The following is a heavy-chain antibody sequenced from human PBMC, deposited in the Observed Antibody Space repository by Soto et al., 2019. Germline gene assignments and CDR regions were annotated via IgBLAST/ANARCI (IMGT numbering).Heavy chain of an antibody. J-gene: IGHJ6*02. CDR1: GGSISSYH. CDR3: ARDILGYCSKGVCYTAHYGMDV. CDR2: FYYSGST. Sequence: PSETLSLTCTVSGGSISSYHWNWIRQPPGKGLEWIGDFYYSGSTNYNPSLKSRVTISVDTSKHQFSLKLSSVTAADTAVYHCARDILGYCSKGVCYTAHYGMDVWGQGTKVTVSS. D-gene: IGHD2-8*01. V-gene: IGHV4-59*12.